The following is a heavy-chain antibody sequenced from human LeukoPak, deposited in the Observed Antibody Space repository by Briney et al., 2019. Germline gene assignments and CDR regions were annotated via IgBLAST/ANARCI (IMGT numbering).Heavy chain of an antibody. Sequence: SEALSLTCTVSGGSISSYYWSWLRQPPGKGLEGIGYIYYSGSTNYNPSLKSRVTISVDTSKNQFSLKLSSVTAADTAVYYCARDTSGELFDYWGQGTLVTVSS. V-gene: IGHV4-59*01. D-gene: IGHD3-10*01. CDR1: GGSISSYY. CDR2: IYYSGST. CDR3: ARDTSGELFDY. J-gene: IGHJ4*02.